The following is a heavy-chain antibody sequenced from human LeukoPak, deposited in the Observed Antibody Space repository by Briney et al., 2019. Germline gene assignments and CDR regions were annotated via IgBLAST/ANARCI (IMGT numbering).Heavy chain of an antibody. J-gene: IGHJ4*02. D-gene: IGHD3-3*01. CDR2: IKQDGSEK. V-gene: IGHV3-7*01. CDR1: GFTFSSYW. CDR3: ARVSYDFWSGYWPFDY. Sequence: GGSLRLPCAASGFTFSSYWMSWVRQAPGKGLEWVANIKQDGSEKYYVDSVKGRFTISRDNAKNSLYLQMNSLRAEDTAVYYCARVSYDFWSGYWPFDYWGQGTLVTVSS.